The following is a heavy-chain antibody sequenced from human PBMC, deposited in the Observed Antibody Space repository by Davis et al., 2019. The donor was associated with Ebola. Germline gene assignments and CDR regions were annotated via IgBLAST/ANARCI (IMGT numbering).Heavy chain of an antibody. V-gene: IGHV4-39*01. CDR2: IYYSGST. Sequence: SETLSLTCAVYGGSLSNYYWGWIRQSPGKGLEWIGSIYYSGSTYYSPSLRSRVTMSVDSSKNQFSLELSSVTAADTAIYYCARRNYYYENFWGQGVLVTVSS. CDR3: ARRNYYYENF. J-gene: IGHJ4*02. CDR1: GGSLSNYY. D-gene: IGHD3-22*01.